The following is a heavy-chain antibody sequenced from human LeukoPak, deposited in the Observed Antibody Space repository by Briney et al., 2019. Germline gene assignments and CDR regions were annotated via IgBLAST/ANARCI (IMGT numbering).Heavy chain of an antibody. V-gene: IGHV4-59*01. J-gene: IGHJ4*02. CDR3: ARGRTLRFLEWFGVYFDY. Sequence: SETLSLTCTVSGGSISSYYWSWIRQPPGKGLEWIGYIYYSGSTNYNPSLKSRVTISVDTSKNQFSLKLSSVTAADTAVYYCARGRTLRFLEWFGVYFDYWGQGTLVTVSS. D-gene: IGHD3-3*01. CDR1: GGSISSYY. CDR2: IYYSGST.